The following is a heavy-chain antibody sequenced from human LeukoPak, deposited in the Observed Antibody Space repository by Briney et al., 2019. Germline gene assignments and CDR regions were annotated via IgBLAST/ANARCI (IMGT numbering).Heavy chain of an antibody. D-gene: IGHD2-21*01. CDR2: ITRDSSRT. CDR3: AKNNAGGDYYHR. CDR1: GFTFDHHS. V-gene: IGHV3-43*02. Sequence: GGSLRLSCATSGFTFDHHSMHWVRQPPGKCLEWVSLITRDSSRTHYSGSVEGRFTISRDNSKSSLYLQMDSLRTEDTALYYCAKNNAGGDYYHRWGQGTLVTVS. J-gene: IGHJ4*02.